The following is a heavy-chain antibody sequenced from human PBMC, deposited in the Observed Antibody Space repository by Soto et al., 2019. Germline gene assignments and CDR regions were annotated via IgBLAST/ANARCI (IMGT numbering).Heavy chain of an antibody. J-gene: IGHJ4*02. Sequence: QVQLQESGPGLVKPSQTLSLTCTVSGGSISSDDYYWTWIRQSPGKGLEWVGYIYYTGRTSYNPSLESRVTISIDTSKNRFSLKLSSVSAADTAVYYCARDRSNSPDYFDYWGQGALVTVSS. V-gene: IGHV4-30-4*01. CDR2: IYYTGRT. CDR1: GGSISSDDYY. D-gene: IGHD6-6*01. CDR3: ARDRSNSPDYFDY.